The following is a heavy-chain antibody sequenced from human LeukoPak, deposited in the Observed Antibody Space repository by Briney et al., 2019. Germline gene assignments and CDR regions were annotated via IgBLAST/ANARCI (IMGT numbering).Heavy chain of an antibody. CDR2: ISGSGGST. Sequence: GGSLRLSCAASGFTFSSYAMSWVRQAPGKGLEWVSAISGSGGSTYYADSVKGRFTISRDNSKNTLYLQMNSLRAEDTAVYYCARIGAYSNPFPLDSWGQGTLVTVSS. CDR3: ARIGAYSNPFPLDS. J-gene: IGHJ5*01. CDR1: GFTFSSYA. V-gene: IGHV3-23*01. D-gene: IGHD6-13*01.